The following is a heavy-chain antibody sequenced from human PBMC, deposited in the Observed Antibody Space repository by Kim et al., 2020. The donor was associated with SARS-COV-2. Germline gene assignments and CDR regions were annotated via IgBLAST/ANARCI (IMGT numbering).Heavy chain of an antibody. CDR3: AKMGSIVVVVAAPDY. CDR1: GFTFSSYG. J-gene: IGHJ4*01. D-gene: IGHD2-15*01. CDR2: ISYDGSNK. V-gene: IGHV3-30*18. Sequence: GGSLRLSCAASGFTFSSYGMHWVRQAPGKGLEWVAVISYDGSNKYYADSVKGRFTISRDNSKNTLYLQMNSLRAEDTAVYYCAKMGSIVVVVAAPDYWG.